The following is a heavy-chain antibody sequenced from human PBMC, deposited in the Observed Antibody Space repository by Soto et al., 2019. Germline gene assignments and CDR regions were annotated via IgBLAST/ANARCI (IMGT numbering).Heavy chain of an antibody. CDR3: AKTMTTIKEKFDY. J-gene: IGHJ4*02. CDR2: ISGSGGST. CDR1: GFTFSSYA. Sequence: GGSLRLSCAASGFTFSSYAMSWVRQAPGKGLEWVSLISGSGGSTYYADSVKGRFTISRDNSKNTLSLQMNRLRAEDTAVYYCAKTMTTIKEKFDYWGQGTLVTVSS. D-gene: IGHD4-4*01. V-gene: IGHV3-23*01.